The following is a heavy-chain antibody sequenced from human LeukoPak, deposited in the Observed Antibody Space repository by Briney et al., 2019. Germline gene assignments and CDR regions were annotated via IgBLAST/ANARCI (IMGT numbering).Heavy chain of an antibody. CDR2: ISAYNGNT. J-gene: IGHJ5*02. V-gene: IGHV1-18*01. CDR3: AREIDAASFDP. D-gene: IGHD2-2*01. CDR1: GYTLTELS. Sequence: ASVKVSCKVSGYTLTELSMHWVRQAPGQGLEWMGWISAYNGNTNYAQKLQGRVTMTTDTSTSTAYMELRSLRSDDTAVYYCAREIDAASFDPWGQGTLVTVSS.